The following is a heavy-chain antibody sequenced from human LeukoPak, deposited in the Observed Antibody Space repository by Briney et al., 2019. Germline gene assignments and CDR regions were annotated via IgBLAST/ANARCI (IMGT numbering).Heavy chain of an antibody. CDR1: GGSISNYY. D-gene: IGHD6-13*01. J-gene: IGHJ3*02. Sequence: SETLSLTCTVSGGSISNYYWSWIRQPPGEGLEWIGYIYYSGGTNYNPSLKSRVTISVDTSKNQFSLKLSSVTAADTAVYYCARALQPGVYAFDIWGQGTMVTVSS. CDR3: ARALQPGVYAFDI. CDR2: IYYSGGT. V-gene: IGHV4-59*01.